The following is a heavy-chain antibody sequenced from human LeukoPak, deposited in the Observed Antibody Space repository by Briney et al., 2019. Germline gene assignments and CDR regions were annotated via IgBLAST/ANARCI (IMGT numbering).Heavy chain of an antibody. Sequence: PSETLSLTCTVSGGSISSYYWSWIRQPPGKGLEWIGYIYYSGSTNYNPSLKSRVTISVDTSKNQFSLKLSSVTAADTAVYYCAKDYYYDSSGYYGDDAFDIWGQGTMVTVSS. CDR2: IYYSGST. CDR1: GGSISSYY. V-gene: IGHV4-59*01. D-gene: IGHD3-22*01. J-gene: IGHJ3*02. CDR3: AKDYYYDSSGYYGDDAFDI.